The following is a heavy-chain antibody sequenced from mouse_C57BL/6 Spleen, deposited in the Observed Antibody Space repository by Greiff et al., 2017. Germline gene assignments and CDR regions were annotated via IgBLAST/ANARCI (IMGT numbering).Heavy chain of an antibody. Sequence: EVQLVESGGGLVQPGGSLSLSCAASGFTFTDYYMSWVRQPPGKALEWLGFIRNKANGYTTEYSASVKGRFTISRDNSQSILYLQMNALRAEDSATYYCARYSPTYGPDYWGQGTTLTVSS. CDR2: IRNKANGYTT. CDR1: GFTFTDYY. J-gene: IGHJ2*01. D-gene: IGHD1-1*01. V-gene: IGHV7-3*01. CDR3: ARYSPTYGPDY.